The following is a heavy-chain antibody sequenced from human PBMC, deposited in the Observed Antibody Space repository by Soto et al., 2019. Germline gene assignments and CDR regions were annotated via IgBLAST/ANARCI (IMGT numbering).Heavy chain of an antibody. CDR2: IYYSGST. CDR1: GGSISSGDYY. Sequence: QVQLQESGPGLVKPSQTLSLTCTVSGGSISSGDYYWSWIRQPPGKGLEWIGYIYYSGSTYYNPSLKRRVTMSVDTSKNQFSLKLSAVTAADTAVYYCAGVYGDGTGRIDYWGQGTLVTVSS. CDR3: AGVYGDGTGRIDY. V-gene: IGHV4-30-4*01. J-gene: IGHJ4*02. D-gene: IGHD4-17*01.